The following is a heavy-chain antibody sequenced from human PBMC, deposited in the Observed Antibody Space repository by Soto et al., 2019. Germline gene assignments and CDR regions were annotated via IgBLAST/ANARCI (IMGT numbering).Heavy chain of an antibody. CDR1: GGTFSSYA. V-gene: IGHV1-69*12. CDR3: ATXXXSYGPFEY. D-gene: IGHD5-18*01. Sequence: QVQLVQSGAEVKKPGSSVKVSCKASGGTFSSYAISWVRQAPGQGLEWMGGIIPIFGTANYAQKFQGRVTITADESTXXXXXXXXXXXXXXXXXYYXATXXXSYGPFEYWGQGTLVTVSS. J-gene: IGHJ4*02. CDR2: IIPIFGTA.